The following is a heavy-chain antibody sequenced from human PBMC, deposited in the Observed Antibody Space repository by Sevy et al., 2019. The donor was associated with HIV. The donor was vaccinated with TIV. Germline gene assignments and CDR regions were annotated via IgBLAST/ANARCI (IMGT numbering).Heavy chain of an antibody. CDR3: AKIAYYDSSGYDDAFDI. D-gene: IGHD3-22*01. Sequence: GGSLRLSCAASGFTFDDYAMHWVRLAPGKGLEWVSGVSWNSGSIGYADSVKGRITISRDSAKNSLYLQMNSLRAEDKALYYCAKIAYYDSSGYDDAFDIWGQGTMVTVSS. J-gene: IGHJ3*02. V-gene: IGHV3-9*01. CDR2: VSWNSGSI. CDR1: GFTFDDYA.